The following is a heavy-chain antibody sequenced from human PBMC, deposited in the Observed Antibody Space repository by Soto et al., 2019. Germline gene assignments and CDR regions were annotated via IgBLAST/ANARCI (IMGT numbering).Heavy chain of an antibody. J-gene: IGHJ6*02. CDR2: INPSGGST. D-gene: IGHD2-2*01. Sequence: ASVKVSWKASGYTFTSYYMHWVRQAPGQGLEWIGIINPSGGSTSYAQKLQGRVTMTTDTSTSTAYMELRSLRSDATAVYYCASVGSVVVPAALQDYYYYYYGMDVWGQGTTVTVSS. CDR3: ASVGSVVVPAALQDYYYYYYGMDV. V-gene: IGHV1-46*01. CDR1: GYTFTSYY.